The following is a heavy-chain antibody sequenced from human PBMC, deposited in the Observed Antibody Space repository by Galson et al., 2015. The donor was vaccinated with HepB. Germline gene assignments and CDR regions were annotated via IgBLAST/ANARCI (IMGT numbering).Heavy chain of an antibody. CDR2: IIPIFGTA. CDR1: GGTFSSYA. V-gene: IGHV1-69*13. D-gene: IGHD3-10*01. J-gene: IGHJ6*03. Sequence: SVKVSCKASGGTFSSYAISWVRQAPGQGLEWMGGIIPIFGTANYAQKFQGRVTITADESTSTAYMELSSLRSEDTAVYYCARAYYGSGSYYMDYYYYYYMDVWGKGTTVTVSS. CDR3: ARAYYGSGSYYMDYYYYYYMDV.